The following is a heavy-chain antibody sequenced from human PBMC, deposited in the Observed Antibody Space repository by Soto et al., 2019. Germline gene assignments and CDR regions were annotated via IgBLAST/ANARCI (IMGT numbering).Heavy chain of an antibody. D-gene: IGHD1-26*01. CDR1: GYIFTSYW. V-gene: IGHV5-10-1*01. Sequence: VESLKISCKGSGYIFTSYWISWFLQMPVKGLEWMGRIDPSDSYTNYSPSFQGHVTISADKSISTAYLQWSSLKASDTAMYYCASSGRPMGYYYYGMDVWGQGTTVTVSS. CDR3: ASSGRPMGYYYYGMDV. CDR2: IDPSDSYT. J-gene: IGHJ6*02.